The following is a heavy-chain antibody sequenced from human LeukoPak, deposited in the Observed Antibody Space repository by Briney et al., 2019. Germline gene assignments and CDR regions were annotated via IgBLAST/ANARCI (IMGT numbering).Heavy chain of an antibody. CDR2: ISWHGSTT. CDR1: GFTFDDYT. V-gene: IGHV3-43*01. CDR3: AKDIGDSIGYNYFDS. D-gene: IGHD3-22*01. Sequence: GGSLRLSCTASGFTFDDYTMHWVRRAPGKGLEWVSVISWHGSTTKYADSVRGRFTISRDNRKNSLSLQMNSLRPEDTALYYCAKDIGDSIGYNYFDSWGQGTLVTVSS. J-gene: IGHJ4*02.